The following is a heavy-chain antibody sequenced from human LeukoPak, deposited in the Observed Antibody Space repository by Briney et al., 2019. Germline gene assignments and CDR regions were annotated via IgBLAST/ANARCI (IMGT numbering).Heavy chain of an antibody. CDR1: GGTFSSYA. J-gene: IGHJ4*02. D-gene: IGHD3-22*01. CDR3: ARDYYDSSGYMGC. Sequence: SVKVSCKASGGTFSSYAISWERQAPGQGLEWMGGIIPIFGTANYAQKFQGRVTITADESTSTAYMELSSLRSEDTAVYYCARDYYDSSGYMGCWGQGTLVTVSS. V-gene: IGHV1-69*13. CDR2: IIPIFGTA.